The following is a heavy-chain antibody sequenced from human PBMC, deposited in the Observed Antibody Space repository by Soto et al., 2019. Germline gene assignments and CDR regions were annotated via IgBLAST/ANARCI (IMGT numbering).Heavy chain of an antibody. V-gene: IGHV4-59*01. Sequence: TLSLTCTVSGVSMRNYFWTWIRQPPGKGLEWIGYTHYSGTTSFFPSYNPSLRSRVTISEDTSKNQFSLKLLSVTTADTAVYFCAAGEASSRNLAPYYLDFWGQGTLVTVSS. CDR3: AAGEASSRNLAPYYLDF. CDR1: GVSMRNYF. J-gene: IGHJ4*02. D-gene: IGHD6-13*01. CDR2: THYSGTT.